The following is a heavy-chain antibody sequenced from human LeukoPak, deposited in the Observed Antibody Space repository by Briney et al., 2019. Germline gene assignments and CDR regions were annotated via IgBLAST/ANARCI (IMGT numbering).Heavy chain of an antibody. V-gene: IGHV3-48*01. CDR3: ARPGITAFDI. J-gene: IGHJ3*02. D-gene: IGHD3-10*01. CDR2: ISSSGSVT. Sequence: GGSLRLSCVASGFTLSSHNINWVRQAPGKGLEWVSHISSSGSVTYYGDSVKGRITISRDNAKNSVSLYMNSLRAEDSAVYYCARPGITAFDIWGQGTMVTVSS. CDR1: GFTLSSHN.